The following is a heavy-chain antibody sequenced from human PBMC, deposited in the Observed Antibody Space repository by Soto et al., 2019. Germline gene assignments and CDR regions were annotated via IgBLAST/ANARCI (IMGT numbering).Heavy chain of an antibody. J-gene: IGHJ4*02. D-gene: IGHD4-4*01. CDR3: ARGMTTVTAPFDY. V-gene: IGHV4-34*01. CDR1: GGSFSGYY. Sequence: PSETLSLTCAVYGGSFSGYYWSWIRQPSGKGLEWIGEINHSGSTNYNPSLKSRVTISVDTSKNQFSLKLSSVTAADTAVYYCARGMTTVTAPFDYWGQGTLVTVSS. CDR2: INHSGST.